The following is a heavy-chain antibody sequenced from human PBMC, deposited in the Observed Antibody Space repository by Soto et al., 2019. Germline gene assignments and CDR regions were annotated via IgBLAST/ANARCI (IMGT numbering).Heavy chain of an antibody. Sequence: QITLKESGPTLVKPTQTLTLTCTFSGFSLSTSGVGVGWIRQPPGKALEWLALIYWDDDKRYSPSLRSRLTIIKDTSKIQVVLTMTNMDPVDTATYYCIQSRCGGDCLQSYASHYYYGMDVWGQGTTVTVSS. V-gene: IGHV2-5*02. CDR2: IYWDDDK. D-gene: IGHD2-21*02. CDR3: IQSRCGGDCLQSYASHYYYGMDV. CDR1: GFSLSTSGVG. J-gene: IGHJ6*02.